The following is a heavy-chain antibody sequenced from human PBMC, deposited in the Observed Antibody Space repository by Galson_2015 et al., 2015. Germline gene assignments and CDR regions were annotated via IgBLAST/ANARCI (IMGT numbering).Heavy chain of an antibody. V-gene: IGHV3-49*03. CDR2: IRSKTYGGTT. CDR3: TRVGGGYCSSTSCSTKIELVNWFDP. CDR1: GFTFGDYA. J-gene: IGHJ5*02. Sequence: SLRLSCAASGFTFGDYAMSWFRQAPGKGLEWVGFIRSKTYGGTTEYAASVKGRFTISRDDSKSIAYLQMNSLKTEDTAVYYCTRVGGGYCSSTSCSTKIELVNWFDPWGQGTLVTVSS. D-gene: IGHD2-2*02.